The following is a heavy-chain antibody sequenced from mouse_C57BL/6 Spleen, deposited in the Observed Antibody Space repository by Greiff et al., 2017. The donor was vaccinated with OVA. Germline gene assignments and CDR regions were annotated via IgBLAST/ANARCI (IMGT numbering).Heavy chain of an antibody. J-gene: IGHJ3*01. CDR1: GYTFTSYW. Sequence: VKLQQPGAELVKPGASVKVSCTASGYTFTSYWMHWVKQRPGQGLEWIGRIHPSDSDTNYNQKFKGKATLTVDKSSSTAYMQLSSLTSEDSAVYYCAIPAQATVFAYGGQGTLVTVSA. CDR2: IHPSDSDT. D-gene: IGHD3-2*02. V-gene: IGHV1-74*01. CDR3: AIPAQATVFAY.